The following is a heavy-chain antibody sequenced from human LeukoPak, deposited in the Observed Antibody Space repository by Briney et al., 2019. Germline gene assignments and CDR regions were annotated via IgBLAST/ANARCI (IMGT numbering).Heavy chain of an antibody. CDR2: IRYDGSNK. CDR3: AKDAPLWFGELLQYYFDY. CDR1: GFTFSSYG. V-gene: IGHV3-30*02. Sequence: SGGSLRLSCAASGFTFSSYGMHWVRQAPGKGLEWVAFIRYDGSNKYYADSVKGRFTISRDNSKNTLYLQMNSLRAEDTAVYYCAKDAPLWFGELLQYYFDYWGQGTLVTVSS. D-gene: IGHD3-10*01. J-gene: IGHJ4*02.